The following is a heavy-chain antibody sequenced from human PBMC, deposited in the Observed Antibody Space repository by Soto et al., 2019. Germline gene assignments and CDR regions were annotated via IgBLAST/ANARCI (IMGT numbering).Heavy chain of an antibody. CDR2: INYSGST. Sequence: PSETLSLTCTVSGGAISSYYWSWIRQSPGERLEWIGYINYSGSTNYNPSLKSRVTISLDRPNNQFSLRVSSVTAADTAIYYCARPANTVADHFDLWGQGTPVTVSS. D-gene: IGHD4-17*01. CDR1: GGAISSYY. V-gene: IGHV4-59*01. CDR3: ARPANTVADHFDL. J-gene: IGHJ4*02.